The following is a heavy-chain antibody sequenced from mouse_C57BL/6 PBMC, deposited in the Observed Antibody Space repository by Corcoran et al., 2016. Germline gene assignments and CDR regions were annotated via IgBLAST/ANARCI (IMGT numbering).Heavy chain of an antibody. V-gene: IGHV9-3*01. CDR2: MNIYSGVP. J-gene: IGHJ1*03. D-gene: IGHD2-5*01. Sequence: QIQLVQSGPGLKKPGDTVKISCKASGYTFTTYGKRWMKQAPGKGLKWMGSMNIYSGVPTYADDFKGRFSLSLEISASTAYLEINNLKSEDTATYFCARDSNWYFDVWGIGTTVTVSS. CDR3: ARDSNWYFDV. CDR1: GYTFTTYG.